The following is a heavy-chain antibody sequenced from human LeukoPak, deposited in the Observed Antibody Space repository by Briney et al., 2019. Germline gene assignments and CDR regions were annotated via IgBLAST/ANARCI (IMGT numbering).Heavy chain of an antibody. Sequence: PGGSLSLSCAVSVFTLYIYWVHWVRHARGRGGVWFLRIYSDGSSTRYAVSVRGRFTISRENAKNTLSLHVNSLKVEETAVYYGARDGQQPRRVGWCDPWGQGTLVTVSS. J-gene: IGHJ5*02. CDR3: ARDGQQPRRVGWCDP. V-gene: IGHV3-74*01. D-gene: IGHD1/OR15-1a*01. CDR2: IYSDGSST. CDR1: VFTLYIYW.